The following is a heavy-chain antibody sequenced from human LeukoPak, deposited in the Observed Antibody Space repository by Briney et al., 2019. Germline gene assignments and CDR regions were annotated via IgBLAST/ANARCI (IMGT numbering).Heavy chain of an antibody. J-gene: IGHJ6*02. Sequence: GGSLRLSCAASGFTFSSYAMSWVRQAPGKGLEWVSAISGSGGSTYYADSVKGRFTISRDNSKNTLYLQMNSLRAEDTAVYYCANMFGVVITGSYGMDVWGQGTTVTVSS. CDR2: ISGSGGST. CDR3: ANMFGVVITGSYGMDV. D-gene: IGHD3-3*01. V-gene: IGHV3-23*01. CDR1: GFTFSSYA.